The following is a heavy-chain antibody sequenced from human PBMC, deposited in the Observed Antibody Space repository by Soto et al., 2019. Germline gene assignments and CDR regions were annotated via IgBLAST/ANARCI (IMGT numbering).Heavy chain of an antibody. CDR1: GYTFTVYY. CDR2: INPKSGGT. J-gene: IGHJ4*02. CDR3: ARDLAKGGGSAGFDY. V-gene: IGHV1-2*02. D-gene: IGHD1-26*01. Sequence: ASGKISCKASGYTFTVYYMHWGRQAPGQGLEWMGWINPKSGGTMYPQKFQGRVTMTWDTSISTAYMALTRLRSDDTAVYYCARDLAKGGGSAGFDYWGQGTLVTVSS.